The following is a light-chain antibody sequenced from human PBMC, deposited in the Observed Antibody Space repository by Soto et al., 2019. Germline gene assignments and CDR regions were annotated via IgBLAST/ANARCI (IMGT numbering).Light chain of an antibody. CDR1: SGSVSTSHY. CDR2: STN. CDR3: GLYLGRGISV. Sequence: QTVVTQEPSFSVSPGGTVTLTCGLGSGSVSTSHYPSWHQQTPGQAPRPLIYSTNTRSSGVPDRFSGSILGNRAALTITGAQADDESHYYCGLYLGRGISVFGGGTKVTVL. V-gene: IGLV8-61*01. J-gene: IGLJ3*02.